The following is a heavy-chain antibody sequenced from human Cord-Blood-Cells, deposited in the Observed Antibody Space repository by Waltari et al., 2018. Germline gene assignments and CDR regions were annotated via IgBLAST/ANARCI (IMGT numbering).Heavy chain of an antibody. CDR3: AIYAGLRSPFDY. V-gene: IGHV1-69*01. Sequence: QVQLVQSGAEVKKPGSSVKVSCKAAGGTFRSYAISGVQQAPGQGLEWMGGIIPIFGTANYAQKFQGRVTITADESTSTAYMELSSLRSEDTAVYYCAIYAGLRSPFDYWGQGTLVTVSS. CDR2: IIPIFGTA. CDR1: GGTFRSYA. D-gene: IGHD5-12*01. J-gene: IGHJ4*02.